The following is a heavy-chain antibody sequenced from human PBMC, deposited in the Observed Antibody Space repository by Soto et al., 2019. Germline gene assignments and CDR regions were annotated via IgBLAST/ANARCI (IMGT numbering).Heavy chain of an antibody. CDR1: GFRFTYYG. Sequence: GASVKVSCKASGFRFTYYGITWVRQAPGQGLEWMGWISAHNGNTNYAQKLEGRVTITTDTSTSTAYMELRSLRSDDTAVYYCARSYCSSSTCYSYWLDPWGQGTLVTVSS. D-gene: IGHD2-2*02. CDR2: ISAHNGNT. J-gene: IGHJ5*02. V-gene: IGHV1-18*04. CDR3: ARSYCSSSTCYSYWLDP.